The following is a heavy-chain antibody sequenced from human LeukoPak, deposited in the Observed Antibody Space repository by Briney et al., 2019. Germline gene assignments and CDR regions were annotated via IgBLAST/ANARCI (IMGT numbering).Heavy chain of an antibody. V-gene: IGHV4-59*01. D-gene: IGHD6-13*01. CDR1: GGSISSYY. J-gene: IGHJ6*03. CDR3: ARDGGVYSSSWYPLGDYYYYYMDV. Sequence: SETLSLTCTVSGGSISSYYWSWIGQPPGKGLEWIGYIYYSGSTNYNPSLKSRVTISVDTSKNQFSLKLSSVTAADTAVYYCARDGGVYSSSWYPLGDYYYYYMDVWGKGTTVTVSS. CDR2: IYYSGST.